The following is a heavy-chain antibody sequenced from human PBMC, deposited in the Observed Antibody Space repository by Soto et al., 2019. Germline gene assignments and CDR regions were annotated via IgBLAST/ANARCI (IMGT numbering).Heavy chain of an antibody. CDR2: IYHSGST. J-gene: IGHJ4*02. V-gene: IGHV4-59*01. Sequence: SETLSLTCTVSGGSISSYYWSWIRQPPGKGLEWVGYIYHSGSTNYNPSLKSRITTSVDTSKNQFSLKLSSVTAADTAVYYCARRLGYCSGGICTYYFDYWGQGTLVTVSS. CDR1: GGSISSYY. D-gene: IGHD2-15*01. CDR3: ARRLGYCSGGICTYYFDY.